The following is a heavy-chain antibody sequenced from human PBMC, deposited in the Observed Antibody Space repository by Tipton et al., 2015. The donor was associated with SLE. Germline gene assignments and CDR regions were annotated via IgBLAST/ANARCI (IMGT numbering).Heavy chain of an antibody. CDR2: ISYDGTTE. J-gene: IGHJ3*01. CDR3: ARDTHSGRRSDQ. V-gene: IGHV3-30*04. Sequence: SLRLSCTGSGFTFRSYAMDWVRQTPGKGPEWVAVISYDGTTEHYADSVKGRFTISRDNSKNTVYLQMISLRAEDTALYYCARDTHSGRRSDQWGQGTMVTVSS. D-gene: IGHD1-26*01. CDR1: GFTFRSYA.